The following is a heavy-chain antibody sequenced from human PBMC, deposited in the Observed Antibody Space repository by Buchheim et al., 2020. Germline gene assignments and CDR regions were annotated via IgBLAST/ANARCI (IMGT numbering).Heavy chain of an antibody. CDR1: GFTFSSYG. D-gene: IGHD3-10*01. J-gene: IGHJ4*02. V-gene: IGHV3-7*01. CDR3: ARDGSGSYPLDY. CDR2: KKKDESEK. Sequence: EVQLVESGGGLVQPGGSLRLSCAASGFTFSSYGMSWVRQAPGKGLEGVAKKKKDESEKYYGASVKGRFTISGENAKNSLYLQMNSLRAEDTAVYYCARDGSGSYPLDYWGQGTL.